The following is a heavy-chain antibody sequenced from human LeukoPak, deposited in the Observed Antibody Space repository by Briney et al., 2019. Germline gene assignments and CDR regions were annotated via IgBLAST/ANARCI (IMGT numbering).Heavy chain of an antibody. CDR3: ARDRDYYGSGSYYNVVDY. CDR2: INPNSVGT. V-gene: IGHV1-2*06. J-gene: IGHJ4*02. D-gene: IGHD3-10*01. Sequence: ASVKVSCKASGYTFTGYYMHWVRQAPGQGLEWMGRINPNSVGTNYAQKFQGRVTMTRDTSISTAYMELSRLRSDDTAVYYCARDRDYYGSGSYYNVVDYWGQGTLVTVSS. CDR1: GYTFTGYY.